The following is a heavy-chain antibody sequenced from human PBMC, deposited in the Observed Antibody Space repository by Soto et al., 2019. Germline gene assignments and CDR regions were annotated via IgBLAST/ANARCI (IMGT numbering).Heavy chain of an antibody. D-gene: IGHD3-10*01. Sequence: QVQLVESGGGVVQPGRSLRLSCAASGFTFSSHSIQWVRQAPGKGLEWVAVISYDGSIKYYADSVKGRFTISRDNSKNTAYLQMNSLRADETAVFYCAREWSTSGDLDYWGQGTLVIVSS. CDR3: AREWSTSGDLDY. V-gene: IGHV3-30-3*01. CDR2: ISYDGSIK. J-gene: IGHJ4*02. CDR1: GFTFSSHS.